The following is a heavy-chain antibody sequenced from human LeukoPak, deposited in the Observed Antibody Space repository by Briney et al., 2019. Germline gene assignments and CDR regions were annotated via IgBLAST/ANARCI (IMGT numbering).Heavy chain of an antibody. D-gene: IGHD3-22*01. CDR3: ARANYDSSGYPGEGDAFDI. CDR1: GYTFTSYD. J-gene: IGHJ3*02. V-gene: IGHV1-8*01. Sequence: ASVKVSCKASGYTFTSYDINWVRQATGQGLEWMGWMNPNSGNTGYAQKFQGRVTMTRNTSISTAYMELSSLRSEDTAVYYCARANYDSSGYPGEGDAFDIWGQGTMVTVSS. CDR2: MNPNSGNT.